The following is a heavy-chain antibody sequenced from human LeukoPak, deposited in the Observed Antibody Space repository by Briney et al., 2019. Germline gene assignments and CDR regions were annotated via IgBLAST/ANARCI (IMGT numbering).Heavy chain of an antibody. CDR1: GFTFSSYE. J-gene: IGHJ6*02. CDR3: AVDSDYYYGMDV. Sequence: GGSLRLSCAASGFTFSSYEMNWVRQAPGKGLEWVSYISSSGSTIYYADSVKGRFTISRDNAKNSLYLQMNSLRAEDTAIYYCAVDSDYYYGMDVWGQGTTVTVSS. D-gene: IGHD2-15*01. CDR2: ISSSGSTI. V-gene: IGHV3-48*03.